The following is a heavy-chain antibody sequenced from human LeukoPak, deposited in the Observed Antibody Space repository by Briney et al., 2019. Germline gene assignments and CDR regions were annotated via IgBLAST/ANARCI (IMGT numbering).Heavy chain of an antibody. CDR2: ISSSGSTI. J-gene: IGHJ4*01. CDR1: GFTFSSYE. Sequence: PGGSLRLSCAASGFTFSSYEMNWVRQAPGKGLEWVSYISSSGSTIYYADSVKGRFTISRENAKNSLYLQMNSLRAGDTAVYYCARGRGDSRGWYVDYWGHGTLVTVSS. V-gene: IGHV3-48*03. D-gene: IGHD6-19*01. CDR3: ARGRGDSRGWYVDY.